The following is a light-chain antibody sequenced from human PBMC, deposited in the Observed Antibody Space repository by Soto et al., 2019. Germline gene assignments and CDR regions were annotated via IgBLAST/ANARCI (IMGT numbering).Light chain of an antibody. J-gene: IGLJ1*01. CDR1: SSDVGSFDS. CDR3: SSYGGGTTFYV. V-gene: IGLV2-23*02. CDR2: DVS. Sequence: QSALTQPASVSGSPGQPITISCTGTSSDVGSFDSVAWYQHNPGKAPKLILYDVSQWPSGASRRFSGSKSGNTASLTIYRLQPEDEADYYCSSYGGGTTFYVFGTGTKLTVL.